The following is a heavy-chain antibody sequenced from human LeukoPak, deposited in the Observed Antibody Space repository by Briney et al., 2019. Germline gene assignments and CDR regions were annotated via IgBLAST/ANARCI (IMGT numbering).Heavy chain of an antibody. Sequence: GGSLRLSCAASGFTFSSYAMSWVRQAPGKGLEWVSAISGSGGSTYYADSVKGRFTISRDNSKNTLYLQMNSLRAEDTAVYYCAKWYYDFWSGYSYYYYYGMDVWGQGTTVTVS. CDR1: GFTFSSYA. CDR3: AKWYYDFWSGYSYYYYYGMDV. CDR2: ISGSGGST. D-gene: IGHD3-3*01. V-gene: IGHV3-23*01. J-gene: IGHJ6*02.